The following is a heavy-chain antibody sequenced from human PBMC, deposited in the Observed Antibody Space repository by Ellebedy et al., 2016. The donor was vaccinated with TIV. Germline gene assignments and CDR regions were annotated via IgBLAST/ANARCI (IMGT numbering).Heavy chain of an antibody. V-gene: IGHV3-23*01. CDR3: AKFSGLTWFGDFTDY. J-gene: IGHJ4*02. CDR2: ISSSGDST. Sequence: PGGSLRLSCAASGFTFSGYWMNWVRQAPGKGLEWVSGISSSGDSTSYADSVKGRFTVSRDNSKNTLYLQMNSLRVEDTAVYYCAKFSGLTWFGDFTDYWGQGTLVTVSS. CDR1: GFTFSGYW. D-gene: IGHD3-10*01.